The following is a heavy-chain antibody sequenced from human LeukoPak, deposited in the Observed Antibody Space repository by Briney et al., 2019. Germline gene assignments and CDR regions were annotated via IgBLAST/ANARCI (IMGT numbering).Heavy chain of an antibody. D-gene: IGHD6-19*01. CDR2: ISYDGSNK. Sequence: PGGSLRLSCAASGFTFSSYGMHWVRQAPGKGLEWVAVISYDGSNKYYADSVKGRFTISRDNSKNTLYLQVNSLRAEDTAVYYCAKDGRWGAVAGYLDYWGQGTLVTVSS. CDR1: GFTFSSYG. V-gene: IGHV3-30*18. J-gene: IGHJ4*02. CDR3: AKDGRWGAVAGYLDY.